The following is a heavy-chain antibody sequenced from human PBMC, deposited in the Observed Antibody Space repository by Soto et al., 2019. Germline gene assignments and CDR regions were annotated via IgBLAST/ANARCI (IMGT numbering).Heavy chain of an antibody. CDR2: IKHDGSEK. J-gene: IGHJ6*03. V-gene: IGHV3-7*01. Sequence: EVQLVESGGGLVQPGGSLRLSCAASGFTFSSYWMTWVRQAPGKGLEWVANIKHDGSEKQYVDSVKGRFTISRDNAKNSLYLQMNSLRAEDTAVYYCADSGSYTDVWGKGTTVIVS. CDR1: GFTFSSYW. CDR3: ADSGSYTDV. D-gene: IGHD3-22*01.